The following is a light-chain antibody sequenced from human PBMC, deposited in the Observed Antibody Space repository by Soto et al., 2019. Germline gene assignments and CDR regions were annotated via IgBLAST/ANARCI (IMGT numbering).Light chain of an antibody. V-gene: IGKV3-15*01. CDR2: ATS. CDR1: QSVGSN. CDR3: QQYNKWPQT. Sequence: IVLTQSPATLSVSPGERATLSCRARQSVGSNLAWYQQKPGQAPRLLIYATSTRATGTPARFSGSGSGTDFTLTVSSLQSEDFAVYCCQQYNKWPQTFGQGTKVDIK. J-gene: IGKJ1*01.